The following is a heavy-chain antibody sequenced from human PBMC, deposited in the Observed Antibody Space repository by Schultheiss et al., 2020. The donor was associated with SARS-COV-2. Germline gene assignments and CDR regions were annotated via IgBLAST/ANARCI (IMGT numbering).Heavy chain of an antibody. J-gene: IGHJ6*03. CDR3: ARESASYDFWSGYYRGHYYDYVDV. D-gene: IGHD3-3*01. Sequence: SETLSLTCTVSGGSISSGSYYWSWIRQPAGKGLEWIGRIYTSGSTNYNPSLKSRVTISVDTSKNQFSLKLSSVTAADTAVYYCARESASYDFWSGYYRGHYYDYVDVWGKGTTVTVSS. V-gene: IGHV4-61*02. CDR1: GGSISSGSYY. CDR2: IYTSGST.